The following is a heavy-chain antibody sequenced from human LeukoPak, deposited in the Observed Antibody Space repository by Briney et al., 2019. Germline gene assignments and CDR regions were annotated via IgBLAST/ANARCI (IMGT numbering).Heavy chain of an antibody. V-gene: IGHV4-38-2*02. CDR3: ARLARSGSYYPFDY. CDR2: IYHSGST. Sequence: SETLSLTCTVSGYSISSGYYWGWIRQPPGKGLEWIGSIYHSGSTYYNPSLKSRVTISVDTSKNQFSLKLSSVTAADTAVYYCARLARSGSYYPFDYWGQGTLVTVSS. J-gene: IGHJ4*02. D-gene: IGHD1-26*01. CDR1: GYSISSGYY.